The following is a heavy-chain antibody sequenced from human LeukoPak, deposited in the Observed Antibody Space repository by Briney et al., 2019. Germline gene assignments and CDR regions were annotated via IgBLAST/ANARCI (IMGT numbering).Heavy chain of an antibody. V-gene: IGHV3-33*01. D-gene: IGHD3-10*01. J-gene: IGHJ6*02. Sequence: GGSLRLSCAASGFTFSSYGMHWVRQAPGKGLEWVAVIWYDGSNKYYADSVKGRFTISRDNSKNTLYLQMNSLGAEDTAVYYCARDTYGSGSYYPPNYYGMDVWGQGTTVTVSS. CDR1: GFTFSSYG. CDR3: ARDTYGSGSYYPPNYYGMDV. CDR2: IWYDGSNK.